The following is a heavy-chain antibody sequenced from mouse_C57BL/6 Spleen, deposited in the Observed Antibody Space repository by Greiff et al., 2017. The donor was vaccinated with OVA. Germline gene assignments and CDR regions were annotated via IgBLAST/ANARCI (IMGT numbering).Heavy chain of an antibody. D-gene: IGHD1-1*01. CDR2: IDPEDGET. J-gene: IGHJ3*01. CDR1: GFNITDYY. V-gene: IGHV14-2*01. CDR3: ARTPSFCDYGSSPWFAD. Sequence: VQLQQSGAELVKPGASVKLSCTASGFNITDYYMHWVKQRTEQGLEWIGRIDPEDGETKYAPKFQGKATITADTSSNTAYLLLSSLTSEDTAVYYGARTPSFCDYGSSPWFADWGKGTLVTVSA.